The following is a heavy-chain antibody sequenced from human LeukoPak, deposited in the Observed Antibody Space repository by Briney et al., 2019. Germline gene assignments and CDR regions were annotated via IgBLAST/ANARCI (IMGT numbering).Heavy chain of an antibody. Sequence: GGSLRLSCAASGFSFSNYGMNWVRQAPGKGLEWVADMRYDSSKRHYVDSVKGRFTISRDNSKNTLYLEMGSLRFEDTAVYYCATPLSASSTDYWGQGTMVTDSS. D-gene: IGHD6-6*01. CDR1: GFSFSNYG. CDR2: MRYDSSKR. J-gene: IGHJ4*02. CDR3: ATPLSASSTDY. V-gene: IGHV3-30*02.